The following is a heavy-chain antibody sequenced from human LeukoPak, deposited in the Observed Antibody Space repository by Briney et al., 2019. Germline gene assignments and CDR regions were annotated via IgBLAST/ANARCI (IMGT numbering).Heavy chain of an antibody. CDR2: ISGSGGST. Sequence: GGSLRLSCAASGFTFSSYAMSWVRQAPGKGLEWVSAISGSGGSTYYADSVKGRFTISRDNSKNTLYLQMNSLRAEDTAVYYCAKGLVETYYDFWSGYYIYYYYGMDVWGQGTTVTVSS. V-gene: IGHV3-23*01. J-gene: IGHJ6*02. CDR3: AKGLVETYYDFWSGYYIYYYYGMDV. D-gene: IGHD3-3*01. CDR1: GFTFSSYA.